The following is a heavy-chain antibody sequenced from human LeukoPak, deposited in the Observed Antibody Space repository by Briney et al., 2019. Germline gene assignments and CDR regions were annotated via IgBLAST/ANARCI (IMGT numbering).Heavy chain of an antibody. J-gene: IGHJ4*02. Sequence: VASVKVSCKASGYTFTGYYMHWVRQAPGQRLERMGWINAGNGNTKYSQEFQGRVTITRDTSASTAYMELSSLRSEDMAVYYCARGGWDSGFMVRGIISLYFDYWGQGTLVTVSS. CDR3: ARGGWDSGFMVRGIISLYFDY. CDR1: GYTFTGYY. V-gene: IGHV1-3*03. CDR2: INAGNGNT. D-gene: IGHD3-10*01.